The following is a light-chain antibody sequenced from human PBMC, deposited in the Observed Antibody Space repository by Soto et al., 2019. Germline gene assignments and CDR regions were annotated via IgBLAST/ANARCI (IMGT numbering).Light chain of an antibody. CDR3: QSYDSSLVV. Sequence: QSVLTQPPSVSGAPGQRVTISCTGSSSNIGAGYDVHWYQQLPGTAPKLLIYGNSNRPSGVPDRFSGSKSGTSASLAITGLQAEDEADYYCQSYDSSLVVFGGGPKLTVL. V-gene: IGLV1-40*01. CDR2: GNS. J-gene: IGLJ2*01. CDR1: SSNIGAGYD.